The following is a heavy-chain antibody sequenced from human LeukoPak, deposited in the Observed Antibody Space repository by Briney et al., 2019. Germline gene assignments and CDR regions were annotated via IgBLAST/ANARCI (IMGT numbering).Heavy chain of an antibody. CDR3: AKECYLLAPSEYYFDY. CDR2: ISYDGSNK. CDR1: GFTISSYG. V-gene: IGHV3-30*18. D-gene: IGHD1-26*01. Sequence: GGSLRLSCTASGFTISSYGMHWVRQAPGKGLEWVAVISYDGSNKYYADSVKGRFTISRDNSKNTLYLQMNSLRAEDTAVYYCAKECYLLAPSEYYFDYWGQGTLVTVSS. J-gene: IGHJ4*02.